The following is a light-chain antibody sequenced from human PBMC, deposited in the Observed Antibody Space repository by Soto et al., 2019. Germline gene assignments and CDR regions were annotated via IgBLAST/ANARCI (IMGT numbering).Light chain of an antibody. CDR2: DVS. V-gene: IGLV2-14*01. CDR3: SSYTSSSPYVV. CDR1: SSDVGGYNY. J-gene: IGLJ2*01. Sequence: QSALTQPASVSGSPGQSITISCTGTSSDVGGYNYVSWYQQHPGKAPKLMIYDVSNRPSWVSNRFSGSKSGNTASLTISGLQAEDEADYYCSSYTSSSPYVVFGGGTKVTVL.